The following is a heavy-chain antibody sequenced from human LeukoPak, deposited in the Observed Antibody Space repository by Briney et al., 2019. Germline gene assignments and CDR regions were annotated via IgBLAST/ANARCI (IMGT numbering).Heavy chain of an antibody. V-gene: IGHV3-30*18. CDR2: ISYDGSYK. D-gene: IGHD3-22*01. J-gene: IGHJ4*02. CDR3: AKPFADSSGYYYPFDY. CDR1: GFTFSSYG. Sequence: PGGSLRLSCAASGFTFSSYGMHWVRQAPGKGLEWVAVISYDGSYKYYADSVKGRFTISRDNSKNTLYLQMNSLRAEDTAVYYCAKPFADSSGYYYPFDYWGQGTLVTVSS.